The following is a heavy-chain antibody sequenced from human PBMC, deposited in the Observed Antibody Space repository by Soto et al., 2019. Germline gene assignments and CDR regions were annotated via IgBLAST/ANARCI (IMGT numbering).Heavy chain of an antibody. J-gene: IGHJ4*02. CDR3: ARGDSIRGYYFDY. CDR2: ISSSSSYI. D-gene: IGHD4-4*01. Sequence: RRLSCAASGFTFSSYSMNWVRQAPGKGLEWVSSISSSSSYIYYADSVKGRFTISRDNAKNSLYLQMNSLRAEDTAVYYCARGDSIRGYYFDYWGQGTLVTVSS. CDR1: GFTFSSYS. V-gene: IGHV3-21*01.